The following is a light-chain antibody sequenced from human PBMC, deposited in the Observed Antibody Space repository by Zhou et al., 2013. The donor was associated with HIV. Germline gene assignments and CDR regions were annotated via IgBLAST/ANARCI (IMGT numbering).Light chain of an antibody. V-gene: IGKV1-39*01. CDR2: VAS. Sequence: DIQMTQSPSSLSASVGDRVNITCRASQKIHNYLNWYQHKPGKAPRLLIYVASSLFTGVPSRFSGSGFGTDFTLTVSSLQPEDFATYFCQQSFGTPVTFGGGTRVDIK. CDR1: QKIHNY. J-gene: IGKJ4*02. CDR3: QQSFGTPVT.